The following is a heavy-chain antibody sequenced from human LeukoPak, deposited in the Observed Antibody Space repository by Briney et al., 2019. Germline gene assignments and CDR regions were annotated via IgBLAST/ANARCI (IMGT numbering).Heavy chain of an antibody. J-gene: IGHJ4*02. CDR1: GGTFSSYA. CDR3: ARGRDGYNYPDFDY. V-gene: IGHV1-69*13. Sequence: SVKVSCKASGGTFSSYAISWVRQAPGQGLEWMGGIIPIFGTANYAQKFQGRVTITADESTSTAYMELSSLSSEDTAVYYCARGRDGYNYPDFDYWGQGTLVTVSS. D-gene: IGHD5-24*01. CDR2: IIPIFGTA.